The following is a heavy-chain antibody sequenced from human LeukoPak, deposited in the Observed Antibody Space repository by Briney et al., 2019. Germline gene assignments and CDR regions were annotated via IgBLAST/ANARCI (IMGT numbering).Heavy chain of an antibody. CDR2: INWNGGST. V-gene: IGHV3-20*04. Sequence: GVSVRLSCAASGYTFEDYGVIWVRQAPGKGREWVSGINWNGGSTGYADSVKGRFTISIDSAKNSLYLQMNSLGAEDTALYYCARARVATDNYYYYMDVWGKGTTVTVSS. D-gene: IGHD5-12*01. J-gene: IGHJ6*03. CDR3: ARARVATDNYYYYMDV. CDR1: GYTFEDYG.